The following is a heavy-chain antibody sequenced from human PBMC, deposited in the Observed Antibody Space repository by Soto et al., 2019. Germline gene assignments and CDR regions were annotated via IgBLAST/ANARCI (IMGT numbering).Heavy chain of an antibody. D-gene: IGHD2-15*01. CDR3: ARTIIVPHFDY. CDR1: GGSISSGDYY. V-gene: IGHV4-30-4*01. CDR2: IYYSGST. Sequence: PSETLSLTCTVPGGSISSGDYYWSWIRQPPGKGLEWIGYIYYSGSTYYNPSLKSRVTISVDTSKNQFSLKLSSVTAADTAVYYCARTIIVPHFDYWGQGTLVTVSS. J-gene: IGHJ4*02.